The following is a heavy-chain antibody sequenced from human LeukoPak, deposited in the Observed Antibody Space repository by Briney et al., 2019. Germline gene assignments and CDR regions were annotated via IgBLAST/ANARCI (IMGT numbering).Heavy chain of an antibody. CDR2: IYYSGST. Sequence: PSETLSLTCTVSGGSISSGDYYWSWIRQPPGKGLEWIGYIYYSGSTYYNPSLKSRVTISIDTSKNQVSLKLTSVTATDTAVYYCARHNPYFDYWGQGTLVTVSS. CDR3: ARHNPYFDY. J-gene: IGHJ4*02. CDR1: GGSISSGDYY. D-gene: IGHD1-14*01. V-gene: IGHV4-30-4*01.